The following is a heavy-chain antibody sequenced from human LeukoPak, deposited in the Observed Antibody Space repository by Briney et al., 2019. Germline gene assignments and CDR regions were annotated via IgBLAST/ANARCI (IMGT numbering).Heavy chain of an antibody. CDR3: ARRVGDKDYFDY. CDR2: IHHSGST. J-gene: IGHJ4*02. D-gene: IGHD1-26*01. CDR1: GGSISSYY. V-gene: IGHV4-59*01. Sequence: NPSETLSLTCTVSGGSISSYYWSWIRQPPGKGLEWIAYIHHSGSTNYNNSLKSRVTISVDTSKNQFSLKLSSVTAADTAVYYCARRVGDKDYFDYWGQGTLVTVSS.